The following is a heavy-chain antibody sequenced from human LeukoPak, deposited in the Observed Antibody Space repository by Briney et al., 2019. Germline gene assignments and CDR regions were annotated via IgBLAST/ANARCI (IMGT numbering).Heavy chain of an antibody. CDR1: GFNFNTYT. V-gene: IGHV3-23*01. Sequence: PGGSLRLSCTTSGFNFNTYTMSWVRQSPGKGLEWVSAINDDTPYYTDSVKGRFTVSRDKSKNTLYLQMNSLRAEDTAVYYCAKAGVDYWGQGTLVTVSS. CDR3: AKAGVDY. CDR2: INDDTP. J-gene: IGHJ4*02. D-gene: IGHD1-14*01.